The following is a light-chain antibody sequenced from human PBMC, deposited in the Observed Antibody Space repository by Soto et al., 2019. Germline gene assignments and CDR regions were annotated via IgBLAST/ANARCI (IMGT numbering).Light chain of an antibody. V-gene: IGLV2-14*01. CDR3: SSQGTSSTLV. CDR1: SSDVGYYNY. CDR2: DVS. Sequence: QSVLTQPASVSGSPGQSITISCTGTSSDVGYYNYVSWYQQHPGKAPNLMIYDVSNRPSGVSNRFSGSKSGNTASLTISGLQAEDEADYYCSSQGTSSTLVFGGGTQLTVL. J-gene: IGLJ2*01.